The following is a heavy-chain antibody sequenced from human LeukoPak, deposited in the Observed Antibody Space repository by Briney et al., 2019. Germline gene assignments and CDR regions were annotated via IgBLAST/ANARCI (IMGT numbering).Heavy chain of an antibody. V-gene: IGHV1-8*03. Sequence: ASVKVSCKASGYTFTSYDINWVRQATGQGLEWMGWMNPNSGNTGYAQKLQGRVTITRNTSISTAYMELSTLRSEDTAVYYCGGVGIAAAGGLDYWGQGTLVTVSS. CDR3: GGVGIAAAGGLDY. CDR2: MNPNSGNT. J-gene: IGHJ4*02. CDR1: GYTFTSYD. D-gene: IGHD6-13*01.